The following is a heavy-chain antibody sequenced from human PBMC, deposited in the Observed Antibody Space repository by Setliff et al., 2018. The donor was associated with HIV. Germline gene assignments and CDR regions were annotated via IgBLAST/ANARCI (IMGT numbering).Heavy chain of an antibody. V-gene: IGHV4-59*01. CDR2: IYYSGNT. J-gene: IGHJ4*02. Sequence: SETLSLTCTVSGGSIINNFWSWIRLPPGKGLEYIGYIYYSGNTDYNPSLKSRVTISVDRSKNQFSLKLNSVTAADTAVYYCARSPGVDTNMAFDYWGRGMLVTVSS. D-gene: IGHD5-18*01. CDR1: GGSIINNF. CDR3: ARSPGVDTNMAFDY.